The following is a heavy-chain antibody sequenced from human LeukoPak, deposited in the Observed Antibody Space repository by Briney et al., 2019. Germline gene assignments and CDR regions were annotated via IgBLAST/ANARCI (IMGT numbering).Heavy chain of an antibody. CDR3: ARANFLYCSSSTCLFDY. CDR2: INPNDGDT. CDR1: GYTFTDYY. Sequence: ASVKVSCKAFGYTFTDYYMHWVRQAPGQGFEWMGWINPNDGDTNYAQKFQGRVTVTRDTSTSTAHMEVSRLRSDDTAVYYCARANFLYCSSSTCLFDYWGQGTLVTVSS. V-gene: IGHV1-2*02. J-gene: IGHJ4*02. D-gene: IGHD2-2*01.